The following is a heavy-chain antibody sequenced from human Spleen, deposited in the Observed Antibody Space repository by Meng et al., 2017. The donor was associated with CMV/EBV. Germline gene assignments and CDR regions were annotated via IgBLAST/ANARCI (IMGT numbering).Heavy chain of an antibody. J-gene: IGHJ5*02. V-gene: IGHV4-34*01. CDR2: INRGGST. Sequence: GSLRLSCAVSGGSFNDYYWSWIRQPPGKGLEWIGEINRGGSTNYNPSLKSRVTISVDTSKNQFSLKLSSVTAADTAVYYCASSTRENWFDPWGQGTLVTVSS. CDR3: ASSTRENWFDP. D-gene: IGHD2-2*01. CDR1: GGSFNDYY.